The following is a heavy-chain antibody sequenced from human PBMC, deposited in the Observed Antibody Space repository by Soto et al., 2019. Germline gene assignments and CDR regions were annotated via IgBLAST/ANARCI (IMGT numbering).Heavy chain of an antibody. CDR1: GYTFSSHW. D-gene: IGHD3-22*01. CDR2: IYPGDSHT. CDR3: ARHDSSGYYFDFDY. V-gene: IGHV5-51*01. J-gene: IGHJ4*02. Sequence: GESLKISCKGSGYTFSSHWIGWVRQMPGKGLEWMGIIYPGDSHTRYSPPFQGQVTISVDKSISTAYLQWSSLKASDTAIYYCARHDSSGYYFDFDYWGRGTLVTVSS.